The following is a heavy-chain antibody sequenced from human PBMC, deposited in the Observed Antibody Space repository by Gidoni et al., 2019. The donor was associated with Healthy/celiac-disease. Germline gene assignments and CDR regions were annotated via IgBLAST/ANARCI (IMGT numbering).Heavy chain of an antibody. CDR1: AGSIRSSSYY. D-gene: IGHD5-12*01. CDR3: ARLDIVATIYYFDY. CDR2: IYYSGST. Sequence: QLQLQESGPGLVKPSETLSLTCTVSAGSIRSSSYYWGWIRQPPGKGLEWIGSIYYSGSTYYNPSLKSRVTISVDTSKNQFSLKLSSVTAADTAVYYCARLDIVATIYYFDYWGQGTLVTVSS. J-gene: IGHJ4*02. V-gene: IGHV4-39*01.